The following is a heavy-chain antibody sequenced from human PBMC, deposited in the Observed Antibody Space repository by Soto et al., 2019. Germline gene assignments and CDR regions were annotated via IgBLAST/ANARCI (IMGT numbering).Heavy chain of an antibody. J-gene: IGHJ4*02. CDR3: ARPFSSGWYGDFDY. CDR2: ISYDASNK. D-gene: IGHD6-19*01. CDR1: GITFSDYY. Sequence: QVQLVEFGGGLVKPGGSLRLSCAVSGITFSDYYMRWIRQAPGKGLEWVAVISYDASNKYYADSVKGRFTISRDNSKKTMYLQMSSLRAEDTAVYYCARPFSSGWYGDFDYWGQGTLVTVSS. V-gene: IGHV3-30-3*01.